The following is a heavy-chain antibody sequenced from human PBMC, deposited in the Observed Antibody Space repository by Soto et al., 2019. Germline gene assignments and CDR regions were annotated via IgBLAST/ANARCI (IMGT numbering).Heavy chain of an antibody. D-gene: IGHD4-17*01. J-gene: IGHJ4*02. V-gene: IGHV3-23*01. CDR3: AKWSGYGDA. CDR1: GFSFSTYS. CDR2: LSHGGAYT. Sequence: VQLLESGGGLVQPGGSLRLSCAASGFSFSTYSMAWVRQAPGKGPEWVSGLSHGGAYTFYADSVKGRFTISVDISQNTVYLQMTSLRTEDTAVYYCAKWSGYGDAWGQGTLVTVSS.